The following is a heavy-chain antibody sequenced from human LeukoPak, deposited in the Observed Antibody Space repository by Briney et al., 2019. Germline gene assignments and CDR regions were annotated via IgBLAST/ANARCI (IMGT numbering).Heavy chain of an antibody. V-gene: IGHV4-61*05. J-gene: IGHJ4*02. CDR1: GGSISSSSYY. D-gene: IGHD6-19*01. CDR3: ARIDRAVAGTIDY. Sequence: SETLSLTCTVSGGSISSSSYYWSWIRQPPGKGLEWIGYIHYSGSTNYNPSLRSRVTISVDTSKNQFSLKLSSATAADTAVYYCARIDRAVAGTIDYWGQGTLVTVSS. CDR2: IHYSGST.